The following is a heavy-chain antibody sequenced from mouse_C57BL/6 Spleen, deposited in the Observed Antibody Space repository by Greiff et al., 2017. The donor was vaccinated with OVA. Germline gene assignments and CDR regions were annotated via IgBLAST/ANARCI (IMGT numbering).Heavy chain of an antibody. CDR2: IYPGNSDT. J-gene: IGHJ4*01. V-gene: IGHV1-5*01. D-gene: IGHD1-1*01. CDR3: TRWDYYGSSYRAMDY. Sequence: EVQRVESGTVLARPGASVKMSCKTSGYTFTSYWMHWVKQRPGQGLEWIGAIYPGNSDTSYNQKFKGKAKLTAVTSASTAYMELSSLTNEDSAVYYCTRWDYYGSSYRAMDYWGQGTSVTVSS. CDR1: GYTFTSYW.